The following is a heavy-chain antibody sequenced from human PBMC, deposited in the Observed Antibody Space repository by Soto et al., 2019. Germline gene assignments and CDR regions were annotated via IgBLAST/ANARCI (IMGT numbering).Heavy chain of an antibody. D-gene: IGHD5-18*01. V-gene: IGHV4-34*01. CDR1: GGSFSGYY. J-gene: IGHJ6*02. CDR3: ARGCRIQLWLRYYGMDV. Sequence: WETLSLTCAVYGGSFSGYYWSWIRQPPGKGLEWIGEINHSGSTNYNPSLKSRVTISVDTSKNQFSLKLSSVTAADTAVYYCARGCRIQLWLRYYGMDVWGQGTTVTVSS. CDR2: INHSGST.